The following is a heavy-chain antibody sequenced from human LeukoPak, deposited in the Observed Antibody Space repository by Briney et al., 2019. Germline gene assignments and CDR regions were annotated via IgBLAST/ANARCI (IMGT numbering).Heavy chain of an antibody. CDR2: INHNSGGT. CDR1: GYIFTGYY. D-gene: IGHD5-18*01. V-gene: IGHV1-2*02. Sequence: ASVKVSCKASGYIFTGYYMHWVRQAPGEGLEWMGWINHNSGGTNYAQKFQGRVTMTRDTSISTAYMELSRLRSDDTAVYYCARGPRYSYDRYYYYMDVWGKGTTVTVSS. CDR3: ARGPRYSYDRYYYYMDV. J-gene: IGHJ6*03.